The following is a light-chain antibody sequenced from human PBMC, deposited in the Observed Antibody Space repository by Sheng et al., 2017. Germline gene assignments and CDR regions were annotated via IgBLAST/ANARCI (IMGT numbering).Light chain of an antibody. J-gene: IGLJ2*01. CDR3: SSYTSSSPNLL. Sequence: QSALTQPASVSGSPGQSITISCTGSSSDVGGYNYVSWYQQYPGKAPNLLIYDVDNRPSGVSHRFSGSKSGNTASLIISGLQADDEADYYCSSYTSSSPNLLFGGGTKLTVL. CDR2: DVD. V-gene: IGLV2-14*03. CDR1: SSDVGGYNY.